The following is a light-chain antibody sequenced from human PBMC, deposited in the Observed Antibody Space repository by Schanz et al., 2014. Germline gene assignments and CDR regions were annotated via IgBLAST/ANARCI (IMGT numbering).Light chain of an antibody. J-gene: IGKJ5*01. CDR2: GAS. V-gene: IGKV3-15*01. Sequence: EIVMTHSPATLSVSPGERATLSCWASQSVSSNLAWYQQKPGQAPRLLIYGASTRATGIPARFSGSGSGTEFTLTISSLEPEDFAVYFCQQRHTWPLTFGQGTRLDIK. CDR3: QQRHTWPLT. CDR1: QSVSSN.